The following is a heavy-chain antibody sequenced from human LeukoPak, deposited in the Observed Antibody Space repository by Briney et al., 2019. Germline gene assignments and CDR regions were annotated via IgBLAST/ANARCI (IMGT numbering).Heavy chain of an antibody. V-gene: IGHV3-48*04. CDR1: GFTXSSXS. J-gene: IGHJ4*02. Sequence: GSXRLSCAAXGFTXSSXSMNWVRQAPGXGLEWVSYISSSSSTIYYADSVKGRFTISRDNAKNSLYLQMNSLRAEDTAVYYCARDGLSDYWGQGTLVTVSS. CDR2: ISSSSSTI. CDR3: ARDGLSDY.